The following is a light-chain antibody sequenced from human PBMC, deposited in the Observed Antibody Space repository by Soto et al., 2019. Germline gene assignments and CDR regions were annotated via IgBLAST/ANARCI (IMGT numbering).Light chain of an antibody. V-gene: IGKV1-5*01. CDR3: QQYNSYSWT. Sequence: DLQMTQSPSTLSASVGDRVTITCRASQSVSNYLAWYQQKPGKAPKLLIYDASSLESGVPSRFSGSGSGTDFTLSISSLQPDDFGTYYCQQYNSYSWTFGQGTKVEI. J-gene: IGKJ1*01. CDR1: QSVSNY. CDR2: DAS.